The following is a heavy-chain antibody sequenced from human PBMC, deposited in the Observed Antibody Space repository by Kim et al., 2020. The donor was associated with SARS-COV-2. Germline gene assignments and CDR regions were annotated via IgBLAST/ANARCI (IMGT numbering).Heavy chain of an antibody. D-gene: IGHD3-22*01. CDR1: GGSISSSSYY. CDR2: IYYSGST. J-gene: IGHJ4*02. V-gene: IGHV4-39*01. Sequence: SETLSLTCTVSGGSISSSSYYWGWIRQPPGKGLEWIGSIYYSGSTYYNPSLKSRVTISVDTSKNQFSLKLSSVTAADTAVYYCARHGTTYDSSGPLGYWGQGTLGTLSS. CDR3: ARHGTTYDSSGPLGY.